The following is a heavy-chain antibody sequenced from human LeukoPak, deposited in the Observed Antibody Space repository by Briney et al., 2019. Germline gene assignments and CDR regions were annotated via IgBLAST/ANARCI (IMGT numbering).Heavy chain of an antibody. Sequence: GGSLRLSCAASGFTFSSYAMSWVRQAPGKGLEWVSAISGSGGSTYYADPVKGRFTISRDNSKNTLYLQMNSLRAEDTAVYYCAKDGATMVRGVIIFDYWGQGTLVTVSS. V-gene: IGHV3-23*01. CDR2: ISGSGGST. CDR1: GFTFSSYA. D-gene: IGHD3-10*01. J-gene: IGHJ4*02. CDR3: AKDGATMVRGVIIFDY.